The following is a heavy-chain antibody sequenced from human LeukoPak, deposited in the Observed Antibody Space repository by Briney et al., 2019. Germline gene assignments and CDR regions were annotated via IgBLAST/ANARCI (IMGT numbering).Heavy chain of an antibody. CDR2: INMDGSST. CDR1: GFTFGDYA. D-gene: IGHD3-10*01. V-gene: IGHV3-74*01. J-gene: IGHJ4*02. CDR3: IRGGRSGDY. Sequence: GGSLRLSCTASGFTFGDYAMSWFRQAPGKGLVWVSRINMDGSSTTYADSVKGRFTFSRDNARNTLYLQMNSLRPEDTAVYYCIRGGRSGDYWGQGTLVTVSS.